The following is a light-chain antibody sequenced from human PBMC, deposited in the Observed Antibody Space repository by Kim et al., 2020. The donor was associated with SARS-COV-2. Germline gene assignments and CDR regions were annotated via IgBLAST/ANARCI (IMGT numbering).Light chain of an antibody. CDR3: QHPGT. J-gene: IGKJ1*01. CDR1: QSVSLH. V-gene: IGKV3-15*01. Sequence: PSLPGSAAQRATLSCSASQSVSLHFAWYQQKPGQPPRLLIYGASTRATGIPARFSGSGSGTEFTLTISSLQSEDFAVYYCQHPGTFGQGTKVDIK. CDR2: GAS.